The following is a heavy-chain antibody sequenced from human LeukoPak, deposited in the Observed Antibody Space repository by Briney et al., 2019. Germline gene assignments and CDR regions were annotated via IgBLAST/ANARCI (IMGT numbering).Heavy chain of an antibody. D-gene: IGHD2-8*01. J-gene: IGHJ4*02. Sequence: PGGSLRLSCAASGFTFSSYSMSWVRQAPGKGLEWVGFIRSKAYGGTTEYAASVKGRFTISRDDSKSIAYLQMNSLKTEDTAVYYCTRVYSYFDYWGQGTLVTVSS. CDR3: TRVYSYFDY. V-gene: IGHV3-49*04. CDR2: IRSKAYGGTT. CDR1: GFTFSSYS.